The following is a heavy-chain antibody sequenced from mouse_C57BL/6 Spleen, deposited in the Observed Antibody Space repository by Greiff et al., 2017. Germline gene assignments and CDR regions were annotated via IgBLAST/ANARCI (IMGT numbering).Heavy chain of an antibody. V-gene: IGHV1-9*01. J-gene: IGHJ2*01. CDR1: GYTFTGYW. Sequence: QVQLQQSGAELMKPGASVKLSCKATGYTFTGYWIEWVKQRPGHGLEWIGEILPGSGSTNYNEKFKGKATFTADTSSNTAYMQLSSLTTEDSAIYYCARKTLYYGSSYGGDYFDYWGQGTTLTVSS. D-gene: IGHD1-1*01. CDR3: ARKTLYYGSSYGGDYFDY. CDR2: ILPGSGST.